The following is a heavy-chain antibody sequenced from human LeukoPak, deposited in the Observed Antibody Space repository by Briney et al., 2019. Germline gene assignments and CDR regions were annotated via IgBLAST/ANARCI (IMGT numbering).Heavy chain of an antibody. CDR2: IYYSGST. D-gene: IGHD5-18*01. CDR3: ARTTEGGYTYNYFYYYYMDV. CDR1: GGSFSGYY. V-gene: IGHV4-59*01. J-gene: IGHJ6*03. Sequence: SETLSLTCAVYGGSFSGYYWSWIRQPPGKGLEWIGYIYYSGSTNYNPSLKSRISISVDTSKNQFSLKLSSVTAADTAVYYCARTTEGGYTYNYFYYYYMDVWGKGTTVTISS.